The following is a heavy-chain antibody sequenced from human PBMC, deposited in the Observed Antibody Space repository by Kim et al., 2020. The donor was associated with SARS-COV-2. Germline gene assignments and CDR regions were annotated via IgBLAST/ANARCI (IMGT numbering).Heavy chain of an antibody. J-gene: IGHJ6*02. Sequence: ASVKVSCKASGYTFTSYAMNWVRQAPGQGLEWMGWINTNTGNPTYAQGFTGRFVFSLDTSVSTAYLQISSLKAEDTAVYYCARDNQEGAAAGTEEPPALYYYYYYGMDVWGQGTTVTVSS. D-gene: IGHD6-13*01. CDR3: ARDNQEGAAAGTEEPPALYYYYYYGMDV. CDR1: GYTFTSYA. V-gene: IGHV7-4-1*02. CDR2: INTNTGNP.